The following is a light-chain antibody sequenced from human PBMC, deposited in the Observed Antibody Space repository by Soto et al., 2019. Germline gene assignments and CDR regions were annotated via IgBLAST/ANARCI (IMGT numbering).Light chain of an antibody. Sequence: DIQMTQSPSSLSASVGDRVTITCRASQSISSYLNWYQQKPGRAPKLRIYDASTLESGVPSRFSGSGSGAEFTLTISSLQTDDFATYYCQQYNSYSARTFGQGTKVDI. V-gene: IGKV1-5*01. J-gene: IGKJ1*01. CDR2: DAS. CDR3: QQYNSYSART. CDR1: QSISSY.